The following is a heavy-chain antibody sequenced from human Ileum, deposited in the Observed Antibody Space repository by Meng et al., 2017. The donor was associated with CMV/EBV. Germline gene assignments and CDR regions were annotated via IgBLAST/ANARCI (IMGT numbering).Heavy chain of an antibody. CDR1: GYSFTAYY. Sequence: QGQLLQSGAEGKKPGSSVKVSCKASGYSFTAYYIHWVRQAPGQGLEWMGWINPNSGGTNYAQKFQGRVTITRDTSISTAYMELSSLRSDDTAVYYCTRKTPSPFYFDYWGQGTLVTVSS. J-gene: IGHJ4*02. V-gene: IGHV1-2*02. CDR2: INPNSGGT. CDR3: TRKTPSPFYFDY.